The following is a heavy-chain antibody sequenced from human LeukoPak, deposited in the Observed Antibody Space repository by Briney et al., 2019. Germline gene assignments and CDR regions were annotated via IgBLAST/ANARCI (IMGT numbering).Heavy chain of an antibody. J-gene: IGHJ6*02. V-gene: IGHV3-30*18. Sequence: PGGSLRLSCAASGFTFSSYAMHWVRQAPGKGLEWVAVISYDGSNKYYADSVKGRFTISRDYSKNTLYLQMNSLRAEDTAVYYCAKNGVIYDYDSSGYPYYYYGMDVWGQGTTVTVSS. CDR2: ISYDGSNK. CDR1: GFTFSSYA. D-gene: IGHD3-22*01. CDR3: AKNGVIYDYDSSGYPYYYYGMDV.